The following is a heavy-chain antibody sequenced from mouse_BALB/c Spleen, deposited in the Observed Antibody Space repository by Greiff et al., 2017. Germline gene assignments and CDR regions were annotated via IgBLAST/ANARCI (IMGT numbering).Heavy chain of an antibody. D-gene: IGHD2-14*01. CDR2: INPSNGGT. CDR3: TRSGRYDVGGDWYFDV. CDR1: GYTFTSYY. Sequence: VQLQESGAELVKPGASVKLSCKASGYTFTSYYMYWVKQRPGQGLEWIGEINPSNGGTNFNEKFKSKATLTVDKSSSTAYMQLSSLTSEDSAVYYCTRSGRYDVGGDWYFDVWGAGTTVTVSS. V-gene: IGHV1S81*02. J-gene: IGHJ1*01.